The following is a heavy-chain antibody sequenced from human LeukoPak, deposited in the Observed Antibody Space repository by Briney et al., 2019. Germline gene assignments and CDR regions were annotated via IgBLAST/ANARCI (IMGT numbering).Heavy chain of an antibody. CDR3: ARVSSSWPHYYLDY. CDR1: GGSISSSTDY. Sequence: SETLSLTCTVSGGSISSSTDYWAWLRQPPGKGLEWIGNIYISGNTYYNPSLQSRVTMSVDTSKNQFSLKVNSVTAADTAVYYCARVSSSWPHYYLDYWGQGTRVTASS. CDR2: IYISGNT. D-gene: IGHD6-13*01. J-gene: IGHJ4*02. V-gene: IGHV4-39*07.